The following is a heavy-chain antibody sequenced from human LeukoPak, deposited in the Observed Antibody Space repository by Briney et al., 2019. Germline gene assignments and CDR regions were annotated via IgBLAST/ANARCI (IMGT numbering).Heavy chain of an antibody. CDR1: GGSISSGGYY. CDR2: IYYSGST. CDR3: ARDRLSSRAFDI. J-gene: IGHJ3*02. V-gene: IGHV4-31*03. Sequence: SETLSLTCTVSGGSISSGGYYWSWIRPHPGKGLEWIGYIYYSGSTYYNPSLKSRVTISVDTSKNQFSLKLSSVTAADTAVYYCARDRLSSRAFDIWGQGTMVTVSS.